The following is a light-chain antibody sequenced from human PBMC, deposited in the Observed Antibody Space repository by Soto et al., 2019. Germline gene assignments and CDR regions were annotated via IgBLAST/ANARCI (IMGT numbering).Light chain of an antibody. Sequence: EIVMTQSPATLSVSPWERATLSCRANQSISSNLAWYQQKPGQAPRLLIYGAATRATGIPARFSGSGSGTDFTLTINSLQSEDFAIYYCQQYNNWPPVTFGQGTKVDIK. CDR2: GAA. CDR1: QSISSN. V-gene: IGKV3-15*01. J-gene: IGKJ1*01. CDR3: QQYNNWPPVT.